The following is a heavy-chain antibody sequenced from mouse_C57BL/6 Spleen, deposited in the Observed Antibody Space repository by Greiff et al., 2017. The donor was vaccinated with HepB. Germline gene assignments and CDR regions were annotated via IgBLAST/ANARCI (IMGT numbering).Heavy chain of an antibody. V-gene: IGHV8-12*01. J-gene: IGHJ1*03. CDR1: GFSLSTSGMG. CDR3: ARREYYGSSYDWYFDV. D-gene: IGHD1-1*01. Sequence: QVTLKECGPGILQSSQTLSLTCSFSGFSLSTSGMGVSWIRQPSGKGLEWLAHIYWDDDKRYNPSLKSRLTISKDPSRNQVFLKITSVDTADTATYYCARREYYGSSYDWYFDVWGTGTTVTVSS. CDR2: IYWDDDK.